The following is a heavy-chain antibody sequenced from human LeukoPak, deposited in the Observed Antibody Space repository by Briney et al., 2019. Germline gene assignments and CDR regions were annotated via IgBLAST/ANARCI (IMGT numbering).Heavy chain of an antibody. CDR3: ARGSNYYGSSNWFDP. J-gene: IGHJ5*02. D-gene: IGHD3-10*01. Sequence: PSETLSLTCTVSGGSISSSNYYWGWIRQPPGKGLEWIGSIYYSGSTYYNPSLKSRVTISVDTSKNQFSLKLSSVTAADTAVYYCARGSNYYGSSNWFDPWGQGTLVTVSS. CDR2: IYYSGST. CDR1: GGSISSSNYY. V-gene: IGHV4-39*07.